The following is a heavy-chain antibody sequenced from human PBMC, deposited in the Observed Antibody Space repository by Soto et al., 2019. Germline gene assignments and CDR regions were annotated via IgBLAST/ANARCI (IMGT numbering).Heavy chain of an antibody. V-gene: IGHV3-48*01. CDR1: GFTFSSYS. CDR2: ISSSSSTI. J-gene: IGHJ4*02. Sequence: GGSLRLSCAASGFTFSSYSMNWVRQAPGKGLEWVSYISSSSSTIYYADSVKGRFTISRDNAKNSRYLQMNSLRAEDTAVYYCARGVAGLTGTTDYFDYWGQGTLVTVSS. D-gene: IGHD1-20*01. CDR3: ARGVAGLTGTTDYFDY.